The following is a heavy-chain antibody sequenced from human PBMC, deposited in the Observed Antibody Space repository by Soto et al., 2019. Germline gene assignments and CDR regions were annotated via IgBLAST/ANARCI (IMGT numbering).Heavy chain of an antibody. CDR1: GGSLSNYG. D-gene: IGHD4-17*01. V-gene: IGHV1-69*13. J-gene: IGHJ6*02. CDR3: ARGDATKIVVTTYYGMDV. Sequence: SVKVSCKASGGSLSNYGSSWVRQAPGQGLEWMGGIIPVFGTANYAQKFQGRVTITADESTSIVYMDVTSLTSEDTAVYYCARGDATKIVVTTYYGMDVWG. CDR2: IIPVFGTA.